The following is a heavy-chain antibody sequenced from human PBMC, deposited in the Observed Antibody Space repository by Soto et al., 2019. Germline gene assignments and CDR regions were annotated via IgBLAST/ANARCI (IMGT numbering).Heavy chain of an antibody. CDR2: INPNSGGT. J-gene: IGHJ5*02. D-gene: IGHD2-15*01. V-gene: IGHV1-2*02. CDR1: GYTFTGYY. CDR3: ARAADVVVAAHPLYNWFDP. Sequence: ASVKVSCKASGYTFTGYYMHWVRQAPGQGLEWMGWINPNSGGTNYAQKFQGRVTMTRDTSISTAYMELSRLRSDDTAVYYCARAADVVVAAHPLYNWFDPWGQGTLVTVSS.